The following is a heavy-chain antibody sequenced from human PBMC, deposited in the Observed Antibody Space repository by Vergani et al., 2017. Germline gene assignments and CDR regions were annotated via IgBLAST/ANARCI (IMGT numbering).Heavy chain of an antibody. Sequence: QVQLQESGPGLVKPSQILSLTCTVSGGSFNSGSHYWSWLRQPAGKRLEWIGRIHTNGVIHYNPSLNSRATIAVDTSRNQISLKLTSVTATDTAIYFCAGGNPYVDFDIWGQGTMITVSS. CDR2: IHTNGVI. J-gene: IGHJ3*02. CDR3: AGGNPYVDFDI. CDR1: GGSFNSGSHY. D-gene: IGHD3-16*01. V-gene: IGHV4-61*02.